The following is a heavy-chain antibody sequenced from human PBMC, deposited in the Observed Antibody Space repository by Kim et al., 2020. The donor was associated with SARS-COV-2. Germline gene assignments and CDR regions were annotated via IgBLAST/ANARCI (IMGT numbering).Heavy chain of an antibody. CDR2: IYYSGST. CDR3: AGFSTGYSSSWKKAEVGELPPPDDP. Sequence: SETLSLTCTVSGGSISSSSYYWGWIRQPPGKGLEWIGCIYYSGSTYYNPFLKRRVIISVDTSKNQFSLKLSTVTAADTAVYYCAGFSTGYSSSWKKAEVGELPPPDDPWGQGTLVTVSS. CDR1: GGSISSSSYY. D-gene: IGHD6-13*01. V-gene: IGHV4-39*01. J-gene: IGHJ5*02.